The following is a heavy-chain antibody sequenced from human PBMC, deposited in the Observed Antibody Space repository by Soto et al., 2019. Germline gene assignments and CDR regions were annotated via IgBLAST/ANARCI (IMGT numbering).Heavy chain of an antibody. CDR2: ISYDGGNN. J-gene: IGHJ4*02. Sequence: PGGSLRLSCAASGFTFSTYAMHWVRQAPGQGLGWVAVISYDGGNNYYADSVKGRFTVSRDNSKNTLYLQMSSLRVEDTAVYYCARETVAAFDFWGQGTLVTVSS. D-gene: IGHD6-19*01. CDR3: ARETVAAFDF. V-gene: IGHV3-30-3*01. CDR1: GFTFSTYA.